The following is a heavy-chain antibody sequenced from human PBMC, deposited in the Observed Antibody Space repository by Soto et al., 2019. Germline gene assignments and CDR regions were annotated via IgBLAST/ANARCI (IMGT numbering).Heavy chain of an antibody. D-gene: IGHD1-20*01. J-gene: IGHJ6*02. CDR1: GDSIGTSGYS. CDR2: ISHSGST. Sequence: SETLSLTCAVSGDSIGTSGYSWNWIRQPPGKGLEWIGYISHSGSTYSIPSLKSRVNISVDRSNTQFSLKLSSVTAADTAVYYCARDNLYYRMDVWGQGGTVTVSS. V-gene: IGHV4-30-2*01. CDR3: ARDNLYYRMDV.